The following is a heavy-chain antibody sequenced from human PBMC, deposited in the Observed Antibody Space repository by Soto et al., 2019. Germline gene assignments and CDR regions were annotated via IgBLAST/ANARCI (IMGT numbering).Heavy chain of an antibody. J-gene: IGHJ3*02. V-gene: IGHV3-9*01. Sequence: EVQLVESGGGLVQPGRSLRLSCAASGFTFDDHAMHWIRQAPGKGLEWVSGISRSGGHIIYADSEKGRFTISRDNAKNSLYLQMNSLRPDDAALYYCTKAGDDFWSGNAFDIWGQGTMVTVSS. CDR2: ISRSGGHI. CDR3: TKAGDDFWSGNAFDI. CDR1: GFTFDDHA. D-gene: IGHD3-3*01.